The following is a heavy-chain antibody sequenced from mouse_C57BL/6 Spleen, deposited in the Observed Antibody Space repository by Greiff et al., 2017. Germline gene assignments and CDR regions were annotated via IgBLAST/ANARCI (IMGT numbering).Heavy chain of an antibody. Sequence: EVKLVESGEGLVKPGGSLKLSCAASGFTFSSYAMSWVRQTPEKRLEWVAYISSGGDYIYYADTVKGRFTISRDNARNTLYLQMSSLKSEDTAMYYCTRGDYLNAMDYWGQGTSVTVSS. J-gene: IGHJ4*01. CDR2: ISSGGDYI. CDR1: GFTFSSYA. V-gene: IGHV5-9-1*02. D-gene: IGHD1-1*02. CDR3: TRGDYLNAMDY.